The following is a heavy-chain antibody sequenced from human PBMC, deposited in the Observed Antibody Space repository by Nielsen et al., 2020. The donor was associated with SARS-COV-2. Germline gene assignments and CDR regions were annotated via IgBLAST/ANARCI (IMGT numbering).Heavy chain of an antibody. CDR3: ARASDEARKQNWLDP. CDR2: IYYRGST. V-gene: IGHV4-31*03. Sequence: SETLSLTCTVSGGSISSGGFYWSWIRQHPGKGLEWIGYIYYRGSTYYNPSLKSRLTMSVDTSKNQFSLQLSSVTAADTAVYYCARASDEARKQNWLDPWGQGTQVNVAS. CDR1: GGSISSGGFY. J-gene: IGHJ5*02. D-gene: IGHD1/OR15-1a*01.